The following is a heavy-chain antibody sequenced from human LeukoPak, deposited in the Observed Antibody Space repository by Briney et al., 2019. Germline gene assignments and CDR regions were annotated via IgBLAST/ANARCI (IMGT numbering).Heavy chain of an antibody. CDR3: ARGQGSRTTMVRGVPTSQPADY. V-gene: IGHV1-2*02. CDR1: GYTFTGYY. CDR2: INPNSGGT. D-gene: IGHD3-10*01. J-gene: IGHJ4*02. Sequence: ASVKVSCKPSGYTFTGYYMHWVRQAPGQGLEWMGWINPNSGGTNYAQKFQGRVTMTRNTSISTAYMELSSLRSEDTAVYYCARGQGSRTTMVRGVPTSQPADYWGQGTLVTVSS.